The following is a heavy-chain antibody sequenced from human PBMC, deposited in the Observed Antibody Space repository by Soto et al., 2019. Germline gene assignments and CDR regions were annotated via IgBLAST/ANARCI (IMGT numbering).Heavy chain of an antibody. CDR3: TTLEEFWSGYSWAAPNDAFDI. V-gene: IGHV3-15*01. D-gene: IGHD3-3*01. Sequence: EVQLVESGGGLVKPGGSLRLSCAASGFTFSNAWMSWVRQAPGKGLEWVGRIKSKTDGGTTDYAAPVKGRFTISRDDSKNTLYLQLNSLKTEDTAVYYCTTLEEFWSGYSWAAPNDAFDIWGQGTMVTVSS. CDR2: IKSKTDGGTT. J-gene: IGHJ3*02. CDR1: GFTFSNAW.